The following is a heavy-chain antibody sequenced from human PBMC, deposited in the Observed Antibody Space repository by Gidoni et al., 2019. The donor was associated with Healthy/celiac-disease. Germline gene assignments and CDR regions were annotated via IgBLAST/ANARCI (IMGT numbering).Heavy chain of an antibody. CDR2: IDPSDSYT. D-gene: IGHD6-13*01. V-gene: IGHV5-10-1*03. CDR3: ATTISSSWYLGKMNFDY. J-gene: IGHJ4*02. CDR1: GYSFTSYW. Sequence: EGQLVQSGAEVKKPGESLRISCKGSGYSFTSYWISWVRQMPGKGLEWMGRIDPSDSYTNYSPSFQGHVTISADKSISTAYLQWSSLKASDTAMYYCATTISSSWYLGKMNFDYWGQGTLVTVSS.